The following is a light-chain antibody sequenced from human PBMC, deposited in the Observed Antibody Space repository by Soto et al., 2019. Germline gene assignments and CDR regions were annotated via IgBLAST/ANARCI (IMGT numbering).Light chain of an antibody. CDR1: QSVNNN. V-gene: IGKV3-15*01. Sequence: EIVMTQSPATLSVSPGERATLSCRASQSVNNNLAWYQQKPGQAPRLLIYGASTRATGIPARFSGSVSGSDFTHTISSLQSEDFAIYYCQQYNNWSTFGQGTKVEIK. CDR3: QQYNNWST. J-gene: IGKJ1*01. CDR2: GAS.